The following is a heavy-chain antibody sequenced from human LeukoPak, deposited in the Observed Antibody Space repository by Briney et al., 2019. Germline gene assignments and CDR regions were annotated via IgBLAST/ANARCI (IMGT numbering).Heavy chain of an antibody. CDR2: FDPEDGET. J-gene: IGHJ4*02. CDR1: GYTFTGYY. Sequence: ASVKVSCKASGYTFTGYYMHWVRQAPGKGLEWMGGFDPEDGETIYAQKFQGRVTMTEDTSTDTAYMELSSLRSEDTAVYYCATEEAAAGYFDYWGQGTLVTVSS. V-gene: IGHV1-24*01. D-gene: IGHD6-13*01. CDR3: ATEEAAAGYFDY.